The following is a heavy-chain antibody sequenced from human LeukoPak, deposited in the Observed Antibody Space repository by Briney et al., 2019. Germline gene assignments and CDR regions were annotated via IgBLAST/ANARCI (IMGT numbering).Heavy chain of an antibody. Sequence: ASVKVSCKASGYTFTSYDINWVRQATGQGLEWMGWVNPNSGNTGYAQKFQGRVTMTRNTSISTAYMELSSLRSEDTAVYYCARGYSGYDFGDFDYWGQGTLVTVSS. CDR1: GYTFTSYD. D-gene: IGHD5-12*01. J-gene: IGHJ4*02. V-gene: IGHV1-8*01. CDR3: ARGYSGYDFGDFDY. CDR2: VNPNSGNT.